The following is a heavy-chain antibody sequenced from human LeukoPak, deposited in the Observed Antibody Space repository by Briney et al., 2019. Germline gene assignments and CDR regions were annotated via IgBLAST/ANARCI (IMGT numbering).Heavy chain of an antibody. CDR2: ITSSSTYI. J-gene: IGHJ6*03. CDR1: GFTFRSYS. CDR3: ARDSTTADYYNYYMDV. V-gene: IGHV3-21*01. Sequence: GGSLRLSCAASGFTFRSYSMNCVRQAPGKGLEWVSSITSSSTYIYYADSVKGRFTISRDNAKNSLYLQMNSLRAEDTAVYYCARDSTTADYYNYYMDVWGKGTTVTVSS. D-gene: IGHD1-26*01.